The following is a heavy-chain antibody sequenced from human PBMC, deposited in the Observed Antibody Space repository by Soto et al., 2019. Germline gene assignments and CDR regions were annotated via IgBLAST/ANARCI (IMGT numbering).Heavy chain of an antibody. J-gene: IGHJ4*02. CDR1: SGSISSSNW. CDR3: AREGGDYVGVFDY. D-gene: IGHD4-17*01. V-gene: IGHV4-4*02. CDR2: IYHSGST. Sequence: QVQLQESGPGLVKPSGTLSLTCAVSSGSISSSNWWSWVRQPPGKGLEWIGEIYHSGSTNYNPSLKRRVTISVDKSKNQFSLKLSSVTAADTAVYYCAREGGDYVGVFDYWGQGTLVTVSS.